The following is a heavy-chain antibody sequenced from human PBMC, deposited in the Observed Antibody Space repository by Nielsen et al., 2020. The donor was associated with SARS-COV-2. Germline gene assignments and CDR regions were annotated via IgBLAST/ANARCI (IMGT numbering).Heavy chain of an antibody. V-gene: IGHV1-69*06. CDR2: IIPIFGTA. D-gene: IGHD6-25*01. CDR3: ARGDEAERRYYFDY. CDR1: GGTFSSYA. Sequence: SVKVSCKASGGTFSSYAISWVRQAPGQGLEWMGGIIPIFGTANHAQKFQGRVTITADKSTSTAYMELSSLRSEDTAVYYCARGDEAERRYYFDYWGQGTLVTVSS. J-gene: IGHJ4*02.